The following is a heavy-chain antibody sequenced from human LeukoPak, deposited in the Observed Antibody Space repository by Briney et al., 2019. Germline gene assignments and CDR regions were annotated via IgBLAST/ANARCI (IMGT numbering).Heavy chain of an antibody. J-gene: IGHJ4*02. CDR1: GGSISSGGYY. Sequence: SETLSLTCTVSGGSISSGGYYWSWIRQHPGKGLEWIGYIYYSGSTYYNPSLKSRVSISMDTPGTQFSLKLNSVTAADTAVYYCATSFRSGWGFDSWGQGILVAVSS. CDR3: ATSFRSGWGFDS. CDR2: IYYSGST. V-gene: IGHV4-31*03. D-gene: IGHD6-19*01.